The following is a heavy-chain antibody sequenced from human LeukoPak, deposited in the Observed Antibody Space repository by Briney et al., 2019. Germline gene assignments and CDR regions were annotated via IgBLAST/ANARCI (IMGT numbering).Heavy chain of an antibody. CDR3: ARDRGYDTTDAFDI. V-gene: IGHV4-4*07. CDR1: GGSISSYY. CDR2: IYTSGST. J-gene: IGHJ3*02. D-gene: IGHD3-22*01. Sequence: SETLSLTCTVSGGSISSYYWSWIRQPAGKGLEWTGGIYTSGSTNYTPSLKSRVTMSVDTSKNQFSLKLSSVTAADTAVYYCARDRGYDTTDAFDIWGQGTMVTVSS.